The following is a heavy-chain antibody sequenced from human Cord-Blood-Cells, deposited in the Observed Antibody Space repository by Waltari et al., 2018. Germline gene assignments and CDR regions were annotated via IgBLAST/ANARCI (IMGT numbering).Heavy chain of an antibody. CDR3: TTCSSTSCYYYYYMDV. D-gene: IGHD2-2*01. CDR1: GFTFSNAW. CDR2: IKSKTDGGTT. J-gene: IGHJ6*03. Sequence: EVQLVESGGGLVKPGGSLRLSCAASGFTFSNAWMSWVGQAPGKGLEWVGRIKSKTDGGTTDYAAPVKGRFTISRDDSKNTLYLQMNSLKTEDTAVYYCTTCSSTSCYYYYYMDVWGKGTTVTVSS. V-gene: IGHV3-15*01.